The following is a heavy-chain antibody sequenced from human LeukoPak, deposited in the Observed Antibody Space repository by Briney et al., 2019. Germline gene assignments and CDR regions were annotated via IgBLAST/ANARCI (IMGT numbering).Heavy chain of an antibody. CDR2: FIPIFGTA. D-gene: IGHD6-19*01. V-gene: IGHV1-69*05. CDR1: GGTFSSYA. J-gene: IGHJ4*02. Sequence: ASVKVSCKASGGTFSSYAISWVRQAPGQGLEWMGRFIPIFGTANYAQKFQGRVTITTDESTSTAYMELSSLRSEDTAVYYCARERPVYSSGWYPFDYWGQGTLVTVSS. CDR3: ARERPVYSSGWYPFDY.